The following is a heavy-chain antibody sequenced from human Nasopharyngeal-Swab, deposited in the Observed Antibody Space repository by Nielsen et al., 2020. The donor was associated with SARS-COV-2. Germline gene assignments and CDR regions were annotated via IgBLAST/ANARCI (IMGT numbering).Heavy chain of an antibody. CDR3: ARGGNCSGGSCYSKWRSIWYFDL. CDR2: INHSGST. CDR1: GGSFSAYY. V-gene: IGHV4-34*01. J-gene: IGHJ2*01. Sequence: SETLSLTCAVYGGSFSAYYWSWIRQPPGKGLEWIGEINHSGSTNYNPSLKSRVTMSIDTSKNQFSLKLSSVTAADTAVYYCARGGNCSGGSCYSKWRSIWYFDLWGRGTLVTVSS. D-gene: IGHD2-15*01.